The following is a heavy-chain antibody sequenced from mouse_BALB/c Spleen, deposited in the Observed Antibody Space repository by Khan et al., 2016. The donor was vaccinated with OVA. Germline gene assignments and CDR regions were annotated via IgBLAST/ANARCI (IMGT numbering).Heavy chain of an antibody. CDR1: GFSSTNYS. CDR2: IWSAGST. V-gene: IGHV2-2*02. J-gene: IGHJ3*01. D-gene: IGHD2-4*01. CDR3: ARRGYDYGRGALFAY. Sequence: QVRLQQSGPGLVQPSQSLSITCTVSGFSSTNYSVHWVRQSPGKGLEWLGVIWSAGSTDYNAAFISRLTIRKDNSRSQVFFKMNSLQPNDTAIYYCARRGYDYGRGALFAYWGQGTLVTVSA.